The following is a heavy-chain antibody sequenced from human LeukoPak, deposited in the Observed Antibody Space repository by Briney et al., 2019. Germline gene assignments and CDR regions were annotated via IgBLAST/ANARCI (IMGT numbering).Heavy chain of an antibody. D-gene: IGHD3-3*01. CDR3: AREQASDFWSGYPFDY. V-gene: IGHV1-24*01. CDR2: FDPEDGET. CDR1: GYTLTELS. J-gene: IGHJ4*02. Sequence: ASVKVSCKVSGYTLTELSMHWVRQAPGKGLEWMGGFDPEDGETIYAQKFQGRVTMTEDTSTDTAYMELSSLRSEDTAVYYCAREQASDFWSGYPFDYWGQGTLVTVSS.